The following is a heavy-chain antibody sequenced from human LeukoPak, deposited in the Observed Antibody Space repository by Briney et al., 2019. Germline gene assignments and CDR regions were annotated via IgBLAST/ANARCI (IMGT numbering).Heavy chain of an antibody. V-gene: IGHV3-21*01. D-gene: IGHD3-10*01. J-gene: IGHJ4*02. Sequence: GGSLRLSCAASGFTFSSYSMNWVRQAPGKGLEWVSSISSSSSYIYYADSVKGRFTISRDNAKNSLYLQMNSLRAEDTAVYYCARDGWFGENYVDYWGQGTLVTVSS. CDR2: ISSSSSYI. CDR3: ARDGWFGENYVDY. CDR1: GFTFSSYS.